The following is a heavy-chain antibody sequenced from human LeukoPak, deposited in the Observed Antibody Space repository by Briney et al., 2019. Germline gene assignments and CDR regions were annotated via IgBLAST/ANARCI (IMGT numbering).Heavy chain of an antibody. CDR2: ISGSGDNT. V-gene: IGHV3-23*01. D-gene: IGHD3-16*02. Sequence: GGSLRLSCAASGFTFSSYAMSWVRQAPGKGLDWVSAISGSGDNTFYADSVKDRFTMSRDNSKNMLCLQMNSLRAEDTAVYYCAKTVSGSHSYEGGDYWGQGTLVTVSS. CDR1: GFTFSSYA. J-gene: IGHJ4*02. CDR3: AKTVSGSHSYEGGDY.